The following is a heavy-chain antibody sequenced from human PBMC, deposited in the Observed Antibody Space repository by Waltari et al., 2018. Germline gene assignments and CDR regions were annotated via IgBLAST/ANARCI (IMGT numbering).Heavy chain of an antibody. J-gene: IGHJ5*02. D-gene: IGHD3-3*01. Sequence: QAHLVQSGAEVKKPGASVKVSCKASGYSFTTYGITWVRQAPGQGLEWMGWISPYNGDAYYADSLQGRLTMTTDPSTSTAYLELRSLKSDETAVFYCARTRWPQRFLDTWGQGTLVTISS. CDR1: GYSFTTYG. CDR2: ISPYNGDA. CDR3: ARTRWPQRFLDT. V-gene: IGHV1-18*01.